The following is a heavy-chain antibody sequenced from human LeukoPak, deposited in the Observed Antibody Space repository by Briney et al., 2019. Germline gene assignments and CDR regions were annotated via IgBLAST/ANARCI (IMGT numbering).Heavy chain of an antibody. J-gene: IGHJ4*02. V-gene: IGHV4-59*08. CDR2: FHYSGTT. Sequence: PSETLSLTCTVPGGSISTYYWSWIRQPPGKGLEWIGYFHYSGTTNYNPSLKSRVTISVDTSKNQFSLKLTSVTAADTAVYYCARHTIDYDSGGDYFDYWGQGTLVTVSS. CDR1: GGSISTYY. D-gene: IGHD3-22*01. CDR3: ARHTIDYDSGGDYFDY.